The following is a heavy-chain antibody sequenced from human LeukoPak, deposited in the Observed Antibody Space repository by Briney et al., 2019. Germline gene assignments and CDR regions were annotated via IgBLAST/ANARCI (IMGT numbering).Heavy chain of an antibody. V-gene: IGHV3-33*01. CDR2: IWDDGNNK. CDR3: ARDSYQDYYGRFDP. J-gene: IGHJ5*02. CDR1: GFSFSNHG. Sequence: GGSLRLSCAASGFSFSNHGMHWVRQAPGKSLEWVAVIWDDGNNKRYANSVNGRFTISRDNSENTLYLQMNGLTAEDTAMYYCARDSYQDYYGRFDPWGQGTLVIVSS. D-gene: IGHD3-10*01.